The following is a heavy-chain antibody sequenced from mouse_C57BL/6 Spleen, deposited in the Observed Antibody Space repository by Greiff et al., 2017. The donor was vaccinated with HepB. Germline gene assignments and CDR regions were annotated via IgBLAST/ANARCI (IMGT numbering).Heavy chain of an antibody. CDR3: ARSAPLREGYFDV. CDR2: IYPGDGDT. V-gene: IGHV1-80*01. Sequence: QVQLQQSGAELVKPGASVKISCKASGYAFSSYWMNWVKQRPGKGLEWIGQIYPGDGDTNYNGKFKGKATLTADKSSSTAYMQLSSLTSEDSAVYFCARSAPLREGYFDVWGTGTTVTVSS. J-gene: IGHJ1*03. D-gene: IGHD1-1*01. CDR1: GYAFSSYW.